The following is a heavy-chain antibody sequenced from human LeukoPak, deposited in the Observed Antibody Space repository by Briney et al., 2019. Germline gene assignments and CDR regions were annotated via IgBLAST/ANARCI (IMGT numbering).Heavy chain of an antibody. CDR3: ARDSGDSSGYYQIRPFDY. Sequence: KPGGSLRLSCAASRFTFSSYSMNWVRQAPGKGLEWASSISSSSSYIYYADSVKDRFTISRDNAKNSLYLQMNSLRAEDTAVYYCARDSGDSSGYYQIRPFDYWGQGTLVTVSS. CDR1: RFTFSSYS. J-gene: IGHJ4*02. D-gene: IGHD3-22*01. V-gene: IGHV3-21*01. CDR2: ISSSSSYI.